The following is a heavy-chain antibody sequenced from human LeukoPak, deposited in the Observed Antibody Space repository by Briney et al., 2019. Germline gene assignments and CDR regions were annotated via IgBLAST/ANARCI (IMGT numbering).Heavy chain of an antibody. CDR1: GYTLTELS. Sequence: APVKVSCTVSGYTLTELSMHWVRQAPGKGLEWMGGFDPEDGETIYAQKFQGRVTMTEDTSTDTAYMELSSLRSEDTAVYYCATESQDGIDYYYYGMDVWGQGTTVTVSS. V-gene: IGHV1-24*01. J-gene: IGHJ6*02. D-gene: IGHD5-24*01. CDR3: ATESQDGIDYYYYGMDV. CDR2: FDPEDGET.